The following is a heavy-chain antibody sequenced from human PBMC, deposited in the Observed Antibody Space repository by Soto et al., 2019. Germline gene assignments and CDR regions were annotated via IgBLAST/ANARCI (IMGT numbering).Heavy chain of an antibody. D-gene: IGHD2-15*01. CDR3: ARQCRGVTCHWFVP. J-gene: IGHJ5*02. Sequence: PSETLSLTCTVSGGSISRYYRNWIRQPPGKGLEWVGYIYYGGSTSYNPSLKSRVTISLETSKSQFSLRLTSVTAADTAVYYCARQCRGVTCHWFVPWGQGTLVTVSS. V-gene: IGHV4-59*08. CDR2: IYYGGST. CDR1: GGSISRYY.